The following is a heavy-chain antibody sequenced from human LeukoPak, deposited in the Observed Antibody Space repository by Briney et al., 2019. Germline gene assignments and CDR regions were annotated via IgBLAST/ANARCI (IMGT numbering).Heavy chain of an antibody. V-gene: IGHV4-4*09. CDR1: GFTFSSYA. CDR2: IYTSGST. Sequence: GSLRLSCAASGFTFSSYAMSWVRQAPGKGLEWIGYIYTSGSTNYNPSLKSRVTISVDTSKNQFSLKLSSVTAADTAVYYCARAGYYDILTGYYSFRWFDPWGQGTLVTVSS. D-gene: IGHD3-9*01. J-gene: IGHJ5*02. CDR3: ARAGYYDILTGYYSFRWFDP.